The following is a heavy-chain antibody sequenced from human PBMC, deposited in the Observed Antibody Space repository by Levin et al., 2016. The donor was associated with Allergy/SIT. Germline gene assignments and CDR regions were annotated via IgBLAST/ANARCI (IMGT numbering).Heavy chain of an antibody. V-gene: IGHV2-5*01. CDR2: IYWNDDK. D-gene: IGHD3-10*01. J-gene: IGHJ5*02. CDR1: GFSLSTSGVG. CDR3: AHSLRITMVRGIHGGFDP. Sequence: SGPTLVKPTQTLTLTCTFSGFSLSTSGVGVGWIRQPPGKALEWLALIYWNDDKRYSPSLKSRLTITKDTSKNQVVLTMTNMDPVDTATYYCAHSLRITMVRGIHGGFDPWGQGTLVTVSS.